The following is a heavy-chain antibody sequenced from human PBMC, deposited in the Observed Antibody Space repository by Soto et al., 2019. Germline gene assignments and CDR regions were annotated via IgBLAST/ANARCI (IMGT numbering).Heavy chain of an antibody. CDR3: AKSPNLYGSSYHGYKYYFDY. Sequence: QEQLVESGGGVVLPGRSLRLSCAASGFTFNTFGMHWVRQAPGKGLEWVAVISYDGSDKYYSDSVRGRFTISRDNSMNTLYLQMNSLRTEDTAVYYCAKSPNLYGSSYHGYKYYFDYWGQGTLVTVSS. CDR2: ISYDGSDK. D-gene: IGHD2-2*01. V-gene: IGHV3-30*18. J-gene: IGHJ4*02. CDR1: GFTFNTFG.